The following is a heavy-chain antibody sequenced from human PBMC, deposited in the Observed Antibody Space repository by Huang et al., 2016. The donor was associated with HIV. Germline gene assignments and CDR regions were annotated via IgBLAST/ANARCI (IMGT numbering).Heavy chain of an antibody. Sequence: VQLQQWGASLLKPSETLSLTCAVSGGTFTGYFWGWVRQAPGKGREWIAEIKHSGTTPYNPSLKSRVSMSVDVSNNQFSLSLKSVTAADTAVYFCVRCPGYYFEPSRYFDAFDIWGPGTMVTVS. CDR3: VRCPGYYFEPSRYFDAFDI. J-gene: IGHJ3*02. CDR1: GGTFTGYF. CDR2: IKHSGTT. V-gene: IGHV4-34*02. D-gene: IGHD3-22*01.